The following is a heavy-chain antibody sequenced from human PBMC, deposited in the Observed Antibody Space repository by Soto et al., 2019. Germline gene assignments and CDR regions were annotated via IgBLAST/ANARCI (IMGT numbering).Heavy chain of an antibody. CDR3: ARHSGDYEGFAY. V-gene: IGHV4-59*08. D-gene: IGHD4-17*01. CDR2: ISYSGST. J-gene: IGHJ4*02. CDR1: GGSISTYY. Sequence: ETLSLTCTVSGGSISTYYWSWIRQPPGKGLKFIGYISYSGSTNYNPSLKSRVTISVDTSKNQFSLKLTSVTAADTAVYYCARHSGDYEGFAYWGRGYLVTVSS.